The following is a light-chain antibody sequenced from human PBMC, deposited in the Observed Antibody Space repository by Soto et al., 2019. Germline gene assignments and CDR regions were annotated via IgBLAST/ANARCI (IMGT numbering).Light chain of an antibody. J-gene: IGKJ1*01. CDR3: QQSGSSLWT. Sequence: EIVLTQSPGTLSLSPGQRATLSCRASQSIGSDSLAWYQQKPGQAPRLLIYDTSTRATGIPDRFGGSGSGTDCTLTISRLEPEDFAVYSCQQSGSSLWTFGQGTKVELK. CDR2: DTS. CDR1: QSIGSDS. V-gene: IGKV3-20*01.